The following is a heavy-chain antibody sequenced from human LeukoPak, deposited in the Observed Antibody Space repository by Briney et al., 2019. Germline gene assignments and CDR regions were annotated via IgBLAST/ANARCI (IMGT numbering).Heavy chain of an antibody. V-gene: IGHV3-7*01. CDR1: GFTFSSYA. CDR3: VKWGPYCSTYYCPALES. Sequence: PGGSLRLSCAASGFTFSSYAMSWVRQAPGKGLEWVANINAHGSQQYSVDSLKGRFTVSRDNAKKSLYLQMNDVRAEDTAVYFCVKWGPYCSTYYCPALESWGQGTLVTVSS. D-gene: IGHD2-2*01. CDR2: INAHGSQQ. J-gene: IGHJ4*02.